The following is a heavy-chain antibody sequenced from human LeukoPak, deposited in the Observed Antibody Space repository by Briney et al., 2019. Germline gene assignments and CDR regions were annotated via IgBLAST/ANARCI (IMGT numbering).Heavy chain of an antibody. CDR2: IYYSGST. J-gene: IGHJ5*02. CDR3: ARGEAAAGTRWFDP. Sequence: SETLSLTCTVSGGSISSYYRSWIRQPPGKGLEWIGYIYYSGSTNYNPSLKSRVTISVDTSKNQFSLKLSSVTAADTAVYYCARGEAAAGTRWFDPWGQGTLVTVSS. V-gene: IGHV4-59*12. CDR1: GGSISSYY. D-gene: IGHD6-13*01.